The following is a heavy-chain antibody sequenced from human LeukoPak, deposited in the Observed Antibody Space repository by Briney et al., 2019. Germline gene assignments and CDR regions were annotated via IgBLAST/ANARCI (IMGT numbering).Heavy chain of an antibody. CDR2: IIPIFGTA. D-gene: IGHD1-26*01. V-gene: IGHV1-69*05. CDR1: GGTFSSYA. J-gene: IGHJ6*03. Sequence: ASVKVSCKASGGTFSSYAISWVRQAPGQGLEWMGGIIPIFGTANYAQKFQGRVTMTRDTSTSTVYMELSSLRSEDTAVYYCARGAIVGATTTPYYYYMDVWGKGTTVTVSS. CDR3: ARGAIVGATTTPYYYYMDV.